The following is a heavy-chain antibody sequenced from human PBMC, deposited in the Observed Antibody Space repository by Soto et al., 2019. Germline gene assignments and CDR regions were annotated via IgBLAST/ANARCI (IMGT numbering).Heavy chain of an antibody. CDR3: ARDGNMDV. V-gene: IGHV1-69*04. CDR1: GGTLRNLT. CDR2: IIPILGIA. Sequence: PVKVSRKASGGTLRNLTINWVRQAPGQGLEWMGRIIPILGIANYAQKFQGRVTITADKSTSTAYMELSSLRSEDTAVYYCARDGNMDVWGQGTTVTVSS. J-gene: IGHJ6*02.